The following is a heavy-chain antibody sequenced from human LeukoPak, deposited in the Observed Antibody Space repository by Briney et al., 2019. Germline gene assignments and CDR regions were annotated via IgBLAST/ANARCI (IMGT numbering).Heavy chain of an antibody. D-gene: IGHD1-1*01. J-gene: IGHJ4*02. CDR3: AREVTTGTTGY. Sequence: GFINPNSAGTNYAQNFQGRVNMNREKSISKDYMEMSRLTSDDTAVYYCAREVTTGTTGYWGQGTLVTVSS. V-gene: IGHV1-2*02. CDR2: INPNSAGT.